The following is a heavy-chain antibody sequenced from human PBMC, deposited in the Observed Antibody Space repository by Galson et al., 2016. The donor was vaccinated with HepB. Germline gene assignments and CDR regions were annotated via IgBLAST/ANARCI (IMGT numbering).Heavy chain of an antibody. Sequence: SLRLSCAASGFSFRSYAMHWVRQAPGKGLEWVGLTSYDGGIKFYADSVKGRVTISRDNSRNTLSLQMNSLSSEDTAVYYCAGSPPDYYGAAFDYWGQGTLVTVSS. J-gene: IGHJ4*02. CDR3: AGSPPDYYGAAFDY. V-gene: IGHV3-30*14. CDR1: GFSFRSYA. D-gene: IGHD3-10*01. CDR2: TSYDGGIK.